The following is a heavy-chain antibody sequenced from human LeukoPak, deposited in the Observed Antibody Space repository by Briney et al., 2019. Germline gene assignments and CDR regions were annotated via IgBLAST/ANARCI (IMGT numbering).Heavy chain of an antibody. CDR2: MFHTGST. CDR3: ARDRSGGYYDYFDY. J-gene: IGHJ4*02. Sequence: PSETLSLTCTVSGGSISSYYWSWIRQPPGKGLEWIGCMFHTGSTNYNPSLKSRVTISVDTSKIQFSLKLTSVTAADTAVYYCARDRSGGYYDYFDYWGQGTLVTVSS. V-gene: IGHV4-59*12. D-gene: IGHD1-26*01. CDR1: GGSISSYY.